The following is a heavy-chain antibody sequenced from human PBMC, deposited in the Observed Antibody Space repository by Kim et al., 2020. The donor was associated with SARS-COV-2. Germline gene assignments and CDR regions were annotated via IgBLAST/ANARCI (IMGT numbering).Heavy chain of an antibody. CDR1: GYTFTSYD. Sequence: ASVKVSCKASGYTFTSYDINWVRQATGQGLEWMGWMNPNSGNTGYAQKFQGRVTMTRNTSISTAYMELSSLRSEDTAVYYCASIIRLNYYYYMDVWGKGTTVTVSS. V-gene: IGHV1-8*01. D-gene: IGHD3-3*01. CDR2: MNPNSGNT. CDR3: ASIIRLNYYYYMDV. J-gene: IGHJ6*03.